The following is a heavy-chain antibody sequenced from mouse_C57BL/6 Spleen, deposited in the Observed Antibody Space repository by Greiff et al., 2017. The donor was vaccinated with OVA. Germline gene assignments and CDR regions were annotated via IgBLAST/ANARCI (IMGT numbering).Heavy chain of an antibody. Sequence: EVQLVESGGGLVQPGGSLSLSCAASGFTFTDYYMSWVRQPPGKALEWLGFIRNKANGYTTEYSASVKGRFTISRDNSQSILYLQMNALRAEDSATYYCARWGNWDPFDYWGQGTTLTVSS. CDR2: IRNKANGYTT. CDR3: ARWGNWDPFDY. V-gene: IGHV7-3*01. J-gene: IGHJ2*01. D-gene: IGHD4-1*01. CDR1: GFTFTDYY.